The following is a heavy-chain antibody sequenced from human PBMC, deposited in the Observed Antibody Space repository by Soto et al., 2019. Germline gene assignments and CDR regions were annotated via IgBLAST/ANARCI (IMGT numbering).Heavy chain of an antibody. Sequence: QVQLQESGPGLVKPSQTLSLTCTVSGGSISSGGYYWSWIRQHPGKGLEWIGYIYYSGSTYHNPSLKSRVTISVDTSKNQFSLKLSSVTAADTAVYYCARSYDSSGYYVFQHWGQGTLVTVSS. J-gene: IGHJ1*01. CDR2: IYYSGST. CDR3: ARSYDSSGYYVFQH. D-gene: IGHD3-22*01. V-gene: IGHV4-31*03. CDR1: GGSISSGGYY.